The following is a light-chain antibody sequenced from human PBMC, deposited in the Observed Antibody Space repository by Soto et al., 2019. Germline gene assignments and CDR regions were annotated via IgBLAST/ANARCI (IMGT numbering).Light chain of an antibody. CDR1: QSVSSN. Sequence: EIVMTQSPATLSVSPGERATLSSRASQSVSSNLAWYQQKPGQAPRLLIYGASTRATGIPDRFSGSGSGTDFTLTISRLEPEDFAVYYCQQQGSSPITFGQGTRLEIK. CDR3: QQQGSSPIT. J-gene: IGKJ5*01. CDR2: GAS. V-gene: IGKV3-20*01.